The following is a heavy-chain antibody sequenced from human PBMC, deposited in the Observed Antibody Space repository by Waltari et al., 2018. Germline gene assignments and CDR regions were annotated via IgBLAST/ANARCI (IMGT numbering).Heavy chain of an antibody. J-gene: IGHJ4*02. Sequence: QLQLQESGPGLVKPSETLSLTCTVSGGSIRSSSYYWGWIRQPPGKGLAWIGSIYYSGSTYYNPSLKSRVTISVDTSKNQFSLKLSSVTAADTAVYYCARLVVGDSSGYYYPYWGQGTLVTVSS. CDR2: IYYSGST. D-gene: IGHD3-22*01. CDR1: GGSIRSSSYY. V-gene: IGHV4-39*07. CDR3: ARLVVGDSSGYYYPY.